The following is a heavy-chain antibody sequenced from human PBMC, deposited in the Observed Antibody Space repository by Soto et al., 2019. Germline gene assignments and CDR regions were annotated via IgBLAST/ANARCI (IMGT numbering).Heavy chain of an antibody. D-gene: IGHD1-1*01. CDR1: GGSIRSYY. V-gene: IGHV4-59*12. Sequence: SETLSLTCTVSGGSIRSYYWSWIRQPPGKGLEWIGYIYYSGSTYYNPSLKSRVTISVDTSKNQFSLKLSSVTAADTAVYYCARWPQLEPRFDYWGQGTLVTVSS. CDR3: ARWPQLEPRFDY. CDR2: IYYSGST. J-gene: IGHJ4*02.